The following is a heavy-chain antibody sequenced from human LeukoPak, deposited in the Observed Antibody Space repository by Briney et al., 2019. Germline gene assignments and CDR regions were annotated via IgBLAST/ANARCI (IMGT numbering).Heavy chain of an antibody. J-gene: IGHJ4*02. CDR1: GGSFSGYF. Sequence: SETLSLTCAVYGGSFSGYFWTWIRQPPGKGLEWIGEINHGGSTNYNPSLKSRVTISVDTSKNHFSPKLSSLTAADTAVYYCARGPPLTYDGSGYYFFDYWGQGTLVTVSS. CDR3: ARGPPLTYDGSGYYFFDY. D-gene: IGHD3-22*01. V-gene: IGHV4-34*01. CDR2: INHGGST.